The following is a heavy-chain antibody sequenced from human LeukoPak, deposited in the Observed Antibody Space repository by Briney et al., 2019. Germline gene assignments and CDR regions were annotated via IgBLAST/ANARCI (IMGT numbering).Heavy chain of an antibody. V-gene: IGHV4-59*08. Sequence: KPSETLSLTCTVSGGSISSYYWSWIRQPPGKGLEWIGYIHYSGSTNYNPSLKSRVTISVDTSKNQFSLNLSSVTAADTAVYFCARRHGDSSGFAYWGQGTLVTVSS. CDR3: ARRHGDSSGFAY. CDR1: GGSISSYY. J-gene: IGHJ4*02. CDR2: IHYSGST. D-gene: IGHD3-22*01.